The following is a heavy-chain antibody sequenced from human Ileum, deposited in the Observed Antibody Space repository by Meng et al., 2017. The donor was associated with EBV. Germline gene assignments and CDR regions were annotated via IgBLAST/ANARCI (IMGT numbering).Heavy chain of an antibody. Sequence: QGQLQHGGAGLLTPSATLSLTCAVYGGSFSGYYWTWIRQPPGKGLEWIGEINHSGSTNYNPSLKSRVTISVDKNQFSLKLSSVTAADTAVYYCARGFYTYGSSCFDYWGQGTLVTVSS. CDR1: GGSFSGYY. V-gene: IGHV4-34*01. CDR2: INHSGST. CDR3: ARGFYTYGSSCFDY. J-gene: IGHJ4*02. D-gene: IGHD6-13*01.